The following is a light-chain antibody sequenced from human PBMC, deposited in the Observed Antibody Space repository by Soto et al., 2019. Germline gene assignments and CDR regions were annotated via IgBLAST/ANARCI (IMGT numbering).Light chain of an antibody. CDR3: PQSKSFPLT. V-gene: IGKV1-12*01. Sequence: DIQMTQSPSSVSASVGDRVTITCRASQDINSWLTWYQQKPGKAPKVLIYIASRLQPGVPSRFSGRLSGTDFSLTISNLQPEDFATYFCPQSKSFPLTFGGGTKVEIK. CDR1: QDINSW. J-gene: IGKJ4*01. CDR2: IAS.